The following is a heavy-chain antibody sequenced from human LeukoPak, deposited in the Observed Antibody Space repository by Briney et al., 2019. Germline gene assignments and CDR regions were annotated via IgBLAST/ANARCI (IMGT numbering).Heavy chain of an antibody. CDR3: ASWAGDHFDY. V-gene: IGHV4-39*01. CDR2: FYYSGST. CDR1: VDSISSNSYY. J-gene: IGHJ4*02. D-gene: IGHD7-27*01. Sequence: SETLSLTCTVSVDSISSNSYYWGWIRQPPGKGLEWIGTFYYSGSTYNNPSLKSRVTISVDTSKNQFSLNLSSVTAADTAVYYCASWAGDHFDYWGQGTLVTVSS.